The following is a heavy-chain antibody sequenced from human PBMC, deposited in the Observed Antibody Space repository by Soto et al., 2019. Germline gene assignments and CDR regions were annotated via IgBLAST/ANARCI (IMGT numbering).Heavy chain of an antibody. CDR2: IYSGGST. CDR1: GFTVSSNY. CDR3: AREVPHNDGYYYYGMDV. Sequence: GGSLRLSCAASGFTVSSNYMSWVRQAPGKGLEWVSFIYSGGSTYYADSVKVRFTISRDNSKNTLYLQMTSLRAEDTAVYYCAREVPHNDGYYYYGMDVSGQGTTVTVCS. J-gene: IGHJ6*02. D-gene: IGHD2-8*01. V-gene: IGHV3-53*01.